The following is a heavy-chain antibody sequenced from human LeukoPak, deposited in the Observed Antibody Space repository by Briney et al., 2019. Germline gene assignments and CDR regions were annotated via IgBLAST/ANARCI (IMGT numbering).Heavy chain of an antibody. CDR3: ASPTYGSGSYYNAMDY. Sequence: GASVKVSCKASGGTFSSYAISWVRQAPGQGLEWMGRIIPILGIANYAQKFQGRVTITADRSTSTAYMEPSSLRSEDTAVYYCASPTYGSGSYYNAMDYWGQGTLVTVSS. D-gene: IGHD3-10*01. CDR2: IIPILGIA. CDR1: GGTFSSYA. V-gene: IGHV1-69*04. J-gene: IGHJ4*02.